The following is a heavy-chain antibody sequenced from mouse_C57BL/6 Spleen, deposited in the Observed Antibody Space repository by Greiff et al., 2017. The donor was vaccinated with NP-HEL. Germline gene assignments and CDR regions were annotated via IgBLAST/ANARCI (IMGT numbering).Heavy chain of an antibody. CDR2: IHPNSGST. Sequence: QLQQPGAELVKPGASVKLSCKASGYTFTSYWMHWVKQRPGQGLEWIGMIHPNSGSTNYNEKFKSKATLTVDKSSSTAYMQLSSLTSEDSAVYYCAREGSSGYSAYWGQGTLVTVSA. J-gene: IGHJ3*01. V-gene: IGHV1-64*01. CDR3: AREGSSGYSAY. D-gene: IGHD3-2*02. CDR1: GYTFTSYW.